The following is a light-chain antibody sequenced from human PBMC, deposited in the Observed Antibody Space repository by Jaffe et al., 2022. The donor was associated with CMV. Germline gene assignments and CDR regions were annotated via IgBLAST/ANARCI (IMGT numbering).Light chain of an antibody. Sequence: QSALTQPRSVSGSPGESVTISCAGTSSDVGGYSFVSWYQQHPGKAPKLIIYDVTRRPSGVPPRFFGSKSGNSASLTISELQAEDEADYYCCSYAGDYTEVFGGGTKLTVL. V-gene: IGLV2-11*01. CDR1: SSDVGGYSF. J-gene: IGLJ3*02. CDR2: DVT. CDR3: CSYAGDYTEV.